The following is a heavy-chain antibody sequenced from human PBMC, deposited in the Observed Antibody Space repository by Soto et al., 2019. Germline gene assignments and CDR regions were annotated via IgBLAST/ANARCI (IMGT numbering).Heavy chain of an antibody. V-gene: IGHV3-33*01. CDR3: ARVLDSGWYYFDY. D-gene: IGHD6-19*01. Sequence: GGSLRLSCAASGFPFSSYCMHWVRQAPGKGLEWVAVIWYDGSNKYYADSVKGRFTISRDNSKNTLYLQMNSLRAEDTAVYYCARVLDSGWYYFDYWGQGTLVTVSS. J-gene: IGHJ4*01. CDR2: IWYDGSNK. CDR1: GFPFSSYC.